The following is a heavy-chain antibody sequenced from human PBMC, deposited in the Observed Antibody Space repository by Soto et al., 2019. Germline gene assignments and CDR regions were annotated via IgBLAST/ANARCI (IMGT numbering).Heavy chain of an antibody. Sequence: QVQLVESGGGVVQPGRSLRLSCAASGFTFSSYGMHWVRQAPGKGLEWVAVIWYDGSNKYYADSVKGRFTISRDNSKNTLYLQMNSLRAEDTAVYYCAREWTADDAFDIWGQGTMVIVSS. J-gene: IGHJ3*02. CDR1: GFTFSSYG. CDR2: IWYDGSNK. V-gene: IGHV3-33*01. D-gene: IGHD6-19*01. CDR3: AREWTADDAFDI.